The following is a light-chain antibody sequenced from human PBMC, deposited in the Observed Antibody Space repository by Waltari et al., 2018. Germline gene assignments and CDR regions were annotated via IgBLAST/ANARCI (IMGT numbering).Light chain of an antibody. CDR1: ENIANY. CDR2: RIS. CDR3: QQSYSRPPT. Sequence: DIQMTQATSPLSASLRDRLIITSRASENIANYVSWYRQKPGTAPELLIYRISSLQSGVPSRFSGGGSETDFTLTISRLQPEDFATYICQQSYSRPPTFGQGTKVEIK. V-gene: IGKV1-39*01. J-gene: IGKJ2*01.